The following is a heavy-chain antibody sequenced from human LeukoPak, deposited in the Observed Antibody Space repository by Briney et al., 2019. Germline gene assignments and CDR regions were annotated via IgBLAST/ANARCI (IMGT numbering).Heavy chain of an antibody. J-gene: IGHJ4*02. V-gene: IGHV4-39*02. CDR1: GGSINSGLYF. Sequence: SQTLCLTCSVSGGSINSGLYFWGWIRQPPGEGLEWIGSVYHSGTTYYNPSFKIRVTISNDKPKGHFTLRLSAVTAADTGVYYFASNSVYSKYYFDYWAQGTTVTVSS. CDR2: VYHSGTT. CDR3: ASNSVYSKYYFDY. D-gene: IGHD5/OR15-5a*01.